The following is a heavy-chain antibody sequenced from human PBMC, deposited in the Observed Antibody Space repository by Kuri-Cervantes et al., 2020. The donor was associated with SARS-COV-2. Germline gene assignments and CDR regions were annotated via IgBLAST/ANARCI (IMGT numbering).Heavy chain of an antibody. D-gene: IGHD6-19*01. V-gene: IGHV3-7*04. Sequence: GGSLRLSCAASGFTFSSYWMSWVRQAPGKGLEWVANIKQDGSEKYYVDSVKGRFTISRDNAKNSLYLQMNSLRAEDTAVYYCARILGYSSGWLAFDIWGQGTMVTVSS. CDR1: GFTFSSYW. J-gene: IGHJ3*02. CDR2: IKQDGSEK. CDR3: ARILGYSSGWLAFDI.